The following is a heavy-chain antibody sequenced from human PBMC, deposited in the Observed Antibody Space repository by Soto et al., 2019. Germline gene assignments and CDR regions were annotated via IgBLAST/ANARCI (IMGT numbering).Heavy chain of an antibody. CDR1: GFSLSTTGMR. CDR3: ARIPGWLQGFDS. J-gene: IGHJ4*02. V-gene: IGHV2-70*04. Sequence: SGPTLVNPTQTLTLTCTFSGFSLSTTGMRVSWIRQPPGKALGWLARIDWDDDKFYTTSLKTRLTISKDTSKNQVVLTMTNMDPVDTATYFCARIPGWLQGFDSWGQGTLVTV. CDR2: IDWDDDK. D-gene: IGHD6-19*01.